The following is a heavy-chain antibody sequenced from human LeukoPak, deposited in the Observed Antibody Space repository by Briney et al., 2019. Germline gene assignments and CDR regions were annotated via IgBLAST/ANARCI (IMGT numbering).Heavy chain of an antibody. D-gene: IGHD6-13*01. CDR2: IYYSGST. Sequence: SETLSLTCTVSGGSISSSSYYWGWIRQPPGKGLEWIGSIYYSGSTYYNPSLKSRVTISVDRSKNQFSLKLSSVTAADTAVYYCARGEYSSSPTSWFDPWGQGTLVTVSS. CDR3: ARGEYSSSPTSWFDP. V-gene: IGHV4-39*07. J-gene: IGHJ5*02. CDR1: GGSISSSSYY.